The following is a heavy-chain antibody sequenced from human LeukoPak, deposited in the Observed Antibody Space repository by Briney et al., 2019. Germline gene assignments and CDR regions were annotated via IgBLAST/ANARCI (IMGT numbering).Heavy chain of an antibody. CDR1: GGSINNYY. Sequence: SETLSLTCTVSGGSINNYYWSWIRQPPGKGLEWIGHISYSGNTNYNSSLRSRVTTSVDTSNNQFSLRLSSVTAADTAVYYCARDSYTGNYFEDTFDIWGQGTMVTVSS. J-gene: IGHJ3*02. CDR2: ISYSGNT. CDR3: ARDSYTGNYFEDTFDI. V-gene: IGHV4-59*01. D-gene: IGHD1-26*01.